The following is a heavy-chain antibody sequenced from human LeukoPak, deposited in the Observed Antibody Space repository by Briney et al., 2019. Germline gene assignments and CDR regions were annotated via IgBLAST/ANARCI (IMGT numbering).Heavy chain of an antibody. CDR3: AKDSGEGVENWFDP. CDR1: GFTFSSYA. V-gene: IGHV3-30-3*01. CDR2: ISYDGSNK. D-gene: IGHD3-10*01. J-gene: IGHJ5*02. Sequence: GGSLRLSCAASGFTFSSYAMHWVRQAPGKGLEWVAVISYDGSNKYYADSVKGRFTISRDNSKNTLYLQMNSLRAEDTAVYYCAKDSGEGVENWFDPWGQGTLVTVSS.